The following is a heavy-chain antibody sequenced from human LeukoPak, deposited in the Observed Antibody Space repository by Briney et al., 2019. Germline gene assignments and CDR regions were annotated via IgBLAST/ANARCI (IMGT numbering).Heavy chain of an antibody. V-gene: IGHV4-39*07. J-gene: IGHJ5*02. Sequence: SETLSLTCTVSGGSISSSSYYWGWIRQPPGKGLEWIGSIYHSGSTYYNPSLKSRVTISVDTSKNQFSLKLSSVTAADTAVYYCASTTYYYGPGDWFDPWGQGTLVTVSS. CDR3: ASTTYYYGPGDWFDP. D-gene: IGHD3-10*01. CDR1: GGSISSSSYY. CDR2: IYHSGST.